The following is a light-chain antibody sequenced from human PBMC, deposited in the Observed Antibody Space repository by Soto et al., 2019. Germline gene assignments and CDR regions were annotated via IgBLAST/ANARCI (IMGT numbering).Light chain of an antibody. V-gene: IGLV2-14*01. CDR2: DVS. Sequence: QSVLTQPASVSGSPGQSITISCTGTGSDVGGYNYVSWYQQHPGKAPKVMIYDVSNRPSGVSNRFSGSKSGNTASLTISGGQAEDEAAYYCSSYTSGSTPLVFGGGTKVTVL. CDR3: SSYTSGSTPLV. CDR1: GSDVGGYNY. J-gene: IGLJ2*01.